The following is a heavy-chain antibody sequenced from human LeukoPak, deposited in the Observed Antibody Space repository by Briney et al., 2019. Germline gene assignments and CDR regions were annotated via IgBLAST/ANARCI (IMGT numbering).Heavy chain of an antibody. Sequence: GGSLRLSCAASGFAFSSYNMNWVRQAPGKGLEWVSSISSSSSYIYYAGSVKGRFTISRDNAKNSLYLQMNSLRAEDTAVYYCARVSLHCTNGVCYDYWGQGTLVTVSS. CDR2: ISSSSSYI. V-gene: IGHV3-21*01. CDR1: GFAFSSYN. CDR3: ARVSLHCTNGVCYDY. D-gene: IGHD2-8*01. J-gene: IGHJ4*02.